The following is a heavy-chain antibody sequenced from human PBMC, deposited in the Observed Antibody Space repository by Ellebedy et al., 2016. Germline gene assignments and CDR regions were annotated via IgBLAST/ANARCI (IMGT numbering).Heavy chain of an antibody. V-gene: IGHV3-48*01. CDR3: ARETYYDYVWGSYRHRFLDY. D-gene: IGHD3-16*02. CDR2: ISSSSSTI. Sequence: GGSLRLXCAASGFTFSSYSMNWVRQAPGKGLEWVSYISSSSSTIYYADSVKGRFTISRDNSKNTLYLQMNSLRAEDTAVYYCARETYYDYVWGSYRHRFLDYWGQGTLVTVSS. J-gene: IGHJ4*02. CDR1: GFTFSSYS.